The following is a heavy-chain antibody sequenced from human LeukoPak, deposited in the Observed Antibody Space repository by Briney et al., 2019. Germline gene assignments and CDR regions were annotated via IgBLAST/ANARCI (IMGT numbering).Heavy chain of an antibody. V-gene: IGHV3-21*01. J-gene: IGHJ3*02. CDR2: ISSSSSYI. D-gene: IGHD1-26*01. CDR1: GFTFSSYS. CDR3: ARCLGATRCAFDI. Sequence: GGSLRLSCAASGFTFSSYSMNWVRQASGKGLEWVSSISSSSSYIYYADSVKGRFTISRDNAKNSLYLQMNSLRAEDTAVYYCARCLGATRCAFDIWGQGTMVTVSS.